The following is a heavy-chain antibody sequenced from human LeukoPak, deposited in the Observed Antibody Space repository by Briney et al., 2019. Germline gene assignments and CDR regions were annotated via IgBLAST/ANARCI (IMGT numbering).Heavy chain of an antibody. Sequence: PGGSLRPSCAASGFTFSNDWMSWVRQAPGKGLEWVGRIKSKTDGGTTDYAAPVKGRFTISRDDSKNTLYLEMSSLETEDTAVYYCTVYSQGASHYWGQGTLVTVSS. CDR1: GFTFSNDW. CDR3: TVYSQGASHY. CDR2: IKSKTDGGTT. J-gene: IGHJ4*02. D-gene: IGHD2-21*01. V-gene: IGHV3-15*01.